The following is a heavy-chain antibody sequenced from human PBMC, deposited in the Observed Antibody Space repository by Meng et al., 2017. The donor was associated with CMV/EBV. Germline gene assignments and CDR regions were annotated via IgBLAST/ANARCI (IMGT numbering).Heavy chain of an antibody. CDR2: ISAYNGNT. CDR1: GYTFTSYG. J-gene: IGHJ4*02. CDR3: ARAPTYYDFWGGYYLFDY. Sequence: ASVKVSCKASGYTFTSYGISWVRQAPGQGLEWMGWISAYNGNTNYAQKLQGRVTMTTDTSTSTAYMELRSLRSDDTAVYYCARAPTYYDFWGGYYLFDYWGQGTLVTVSS. D-gene: IGHD3-3*01. V-gene: IGHV1-18*01.